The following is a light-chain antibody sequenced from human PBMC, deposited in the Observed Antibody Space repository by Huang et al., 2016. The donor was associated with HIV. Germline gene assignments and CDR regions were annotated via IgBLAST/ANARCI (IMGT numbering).Light chain of an antibody. CDR2: SAS. CDR1: QDLSSW. Sequence: DIQMTQSPSSVSASVGDRVNITCRASQDLSSWLAWYQQKSGKAPKLLIYSASRLESGVPSRFSGSGSGTDFTLTISSLRPEDFATYYCQQANSFPLTFGGGTKVEIK. J-gene: IGKJ4*01. CDR3: QQANSFPLT. V-gene: IGKV1D-12*01.